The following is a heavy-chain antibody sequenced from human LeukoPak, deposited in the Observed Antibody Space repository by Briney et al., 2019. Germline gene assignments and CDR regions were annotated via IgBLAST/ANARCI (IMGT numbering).Heavy chain of an antibody. CDR3: ARQPEGTWFDP. J-gene: IGHJ5*02. V-gene: IGHV5-10-1*01. D-gene: IGHD1-1*01. Sequence: GASLKISCKGSGYSFTSNWISWVRQMPGKGLEWMGRIDPSDSYTNYSPSFQGHVTISADKSFSTAYLQWSSLKASDTAMYYCARQPEGTWFDPWGQGTLVTVSS. CDR2: IDPSDSYT. CDR1: GYSFTSNW.